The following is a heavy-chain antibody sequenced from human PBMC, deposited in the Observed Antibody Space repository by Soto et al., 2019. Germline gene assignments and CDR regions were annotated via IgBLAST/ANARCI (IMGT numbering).Heavy chain of an antibody. CDR3: ARAAHYSSPFRWFDP. CDR2: IYYSGST. V-gene: IGHV4-31*01. CDR1: GGSISSGGYY. D-gene: IGHD6-13*01. Sequence: QVQLQESGPGLVKPSQTLSLTCTVSGGSISSGGYYWSWIRQHPGKGLEWIGYIYYSGSTYYNPSLNSAVTISVDTSKNQCSLKLSSVTAADTAVYYCARAAHYSSPFRWFDPWGQGTLVTVSS. J-gene: IGHJ5*02.